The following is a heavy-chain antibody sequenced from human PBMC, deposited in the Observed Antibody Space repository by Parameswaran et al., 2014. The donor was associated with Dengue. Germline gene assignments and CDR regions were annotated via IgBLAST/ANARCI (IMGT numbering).Heavy chain of an antibody. Sequence: GGSLETLLCSLSDSPSVAMACTGSARAPGKGLEWVAVIWYDGSNKYYADSVKGRFTISRDNSKNTLYLQMNSLRAEDTAVYYCAKGYYDFWSGYWDVWGKGTTVTVSS. V-gene: IGHV3-33*06. CDR1: DSPSVAMA. J-gene: IGHJ6*04. CDR2: IWYDGSNK. CDR3: AKGYYDFWSGYWDV. D-gene: IGHD3-3*01.